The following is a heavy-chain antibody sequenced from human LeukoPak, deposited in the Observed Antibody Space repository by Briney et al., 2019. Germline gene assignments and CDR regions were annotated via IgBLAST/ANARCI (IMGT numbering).Heavy chain of an antibody. V-gene: IGHV4-39*07. CDR3: AREPDA. CDR2: VNYRGSV. CDR1: GGSISGSGYY. J-gene: IGHJ5*02. Sequence: SETLSLTCTVSGGSISGSGYYWGWIRQPPTKGLEWVATVNYRGSVFYSPSLRSRATISVDTSKNQFSLRLTSVTAADTAVYYCAREPDAWGQGTLVTVSS.